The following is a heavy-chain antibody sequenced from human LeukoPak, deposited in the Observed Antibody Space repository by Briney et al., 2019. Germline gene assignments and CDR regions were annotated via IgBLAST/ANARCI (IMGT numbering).Heavy chain of an antibody. D-gene: IGHD5-12*01. CDR2: INPNSGGT. J-gene: IGHJ3*02. Sequence: ASVKVSCKASGYTFTGYYMHWVLQAPGQGLEWMGWINPNSGGTNYAQKFQGRVTMTRDTSISTAYMELSRLRSDDTAVYYCARAGGYSGYDNDAFDIWGQGTMVTVSS. CDR3: ARAGGYSGYDNDAFDI. V-gene: IGHV1-2*02. CDR1: GYTFTGYY.